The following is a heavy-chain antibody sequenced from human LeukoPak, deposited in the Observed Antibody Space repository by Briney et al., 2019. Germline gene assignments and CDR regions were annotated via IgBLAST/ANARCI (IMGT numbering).Heavy chain of an antibody. V-gene: IGHV4-4*07. Sequence: SETLSLTCTVSGGSISSCYWSWIRQPAGKGLEWIGRIYTSGSTNYNPSLKSRVTMSVDTSKNQFSLKLSSVTAADTAVYYCARSGRYYDSSGYPPDYWGQGTLVTVSS. J-gene: IGHJ4*02. CDR3: ARSGRYYDSSGYPPDY. CDR1: GGSISSCY. CDR2: IYTSGST. D-gene: IGHD3-22*01.